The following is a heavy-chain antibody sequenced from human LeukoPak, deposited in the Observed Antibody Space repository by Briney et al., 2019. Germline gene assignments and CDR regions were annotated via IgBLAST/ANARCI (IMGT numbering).Heavy chain of an antibody. CDR3: ARSSTPTVTTSPFDY. D-gene: IGHD4-17*01. V-gene: IGHV3-33*01. CDR2: IWYDGSNK. Sequence: GRSLRLSCAASGFTFSSYGMHWVRQAPGKGLEWVAVIWYDGSNKYYADSVKGRFTISRDNSKNTLYLQMNSLRAEDTAAYYCARSSTPTVTTSPFDYWGQGTLVTVSS. CDR1: GFTFSSYG. J-gene: IGHJ4*02.